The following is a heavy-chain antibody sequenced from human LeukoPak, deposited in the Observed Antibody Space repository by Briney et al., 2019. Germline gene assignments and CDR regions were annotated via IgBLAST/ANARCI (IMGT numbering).Heavy chain of an antibody. J-gene: IGHJ4*02. Sequence: GGSLRLSCAASGFTFSNYAMSWVRQAPGKGLECVAVISYGGSNKYYADSVKGRFTISRDNSKNTLYLQMNSLRTEDTAVYYCARDWGSSGYYYFDYWGQGTLVTVSS. D-gene: IGHD3-22*01. CDR3: ARDWGSSGYYYFDY. V-gene: IGHV3-30*01. CDR2: ISYGGSNK. CDR1: GFTFSNYA.